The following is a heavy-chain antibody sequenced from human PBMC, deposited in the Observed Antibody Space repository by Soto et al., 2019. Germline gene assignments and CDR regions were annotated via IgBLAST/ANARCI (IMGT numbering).Heavy chain of an antibody. V-gene: IGHV3-33*01. Sequence: PGGSLRLSCAASGSIFRGYGMHWVRQAPGKGLEWVAVIRYDGSNINYADSVMGRFTISRDNSKNTLYLQMNSLRAEDTAVYYCARDSSLISWGVPTPLSYWGQGTLVTVSS. CDR3: ARDSSLISWGVPTPLSY. CDR1: GSIFRGYG. J-gene: IGHJ4*02. CDR2: IRYDGSNI. D-gene: IGHD3-10*01.